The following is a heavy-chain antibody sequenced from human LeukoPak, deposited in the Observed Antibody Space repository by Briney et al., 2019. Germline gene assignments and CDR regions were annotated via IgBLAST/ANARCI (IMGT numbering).Heavy chain of an antibody. Sequence: RGESLKISCKGSGYSFTSYWIGWVRQMPGKGLEWMGIIYPGDSDTRYSPSFQGQVTISADKSISTAYLQWSSLKASDTAMYYCARPKYSSSWKDDAFDIWGQGTMVTVSS. CDR3: ARPKYSSSWKDDAFDI. J-gene: IGHJ3*02. CDR2: IYPGDSDT. V-gene: IGHV5-51*01. CDR1: GYSFTSYW. D-gene: IGHD6-13*01.